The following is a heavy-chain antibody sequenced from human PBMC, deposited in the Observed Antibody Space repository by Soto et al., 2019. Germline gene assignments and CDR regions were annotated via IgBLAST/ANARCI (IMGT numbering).Heavy chain of an antibody. CDR1: GFTFDDYA. Sequence: GGSLRLSCAASGFTFDDYAMHWVRQAPGKGLEWVSGISWNSGSIGYADSVKGRFTTSRDNAKNSLYLQMNSLRAEDTALYYCAKDGGVVTDDQITPSYYYGMDLWGQGTTVTVSS. V-gene: IGHV3-9*01. CDR2: ISWNSGSI. J-gene: IGHJ6*02. D-gene: IGHD2-2*01. CDR3: AKDGGVVTDDQITPSYYYGMDL.